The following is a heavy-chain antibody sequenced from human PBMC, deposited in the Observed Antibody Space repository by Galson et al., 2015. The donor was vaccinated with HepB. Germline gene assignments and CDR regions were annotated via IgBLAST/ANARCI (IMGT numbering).Heavy chain of an antibody. D-gene: IGHD6-13*01. CDR2: INAGNGNT. CDR1: GYTFTSYA. V-gene: IGHV1-3*01. Sequence: SVKVSCKASGYTFTSYAVHWVRRAPGQRLEWMGWINAGNGNTKYSQKFQGRVTITRDTSASTAYMELSSLRSEDTAVYYCARCAGPYSSSWYLLKDYYYGMDVWGQGTTVTVSS. J-gene: IGHJ6*02. CDR3: ARCAGPYSSSWYLLKDYYYGMDV.